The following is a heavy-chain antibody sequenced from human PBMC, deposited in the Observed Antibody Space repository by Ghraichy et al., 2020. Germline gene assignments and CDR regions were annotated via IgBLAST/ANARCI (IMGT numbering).Heavy chain of an antibody. D-gene: IGHD6-25*01. J-gene: IGHJ4*02. Sequence: GESLNISCAASGFTFGTYAMSWGRQAPGGGLEWVSDIDRNGAATHYANSVKGRFTISRDNSKNTLYLQMNSLRVDDTAVYYCAKDWRLDYWGQGTLVTVSS. CDR2: IDRNGAAT. CDR1: GFTFGTYA. CDR3: AKDWRLDY. V-gene: IGHV3-23*01.